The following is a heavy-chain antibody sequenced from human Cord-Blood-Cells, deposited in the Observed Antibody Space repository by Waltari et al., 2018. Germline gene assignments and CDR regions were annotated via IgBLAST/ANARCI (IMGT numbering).Heavy chain of an antibody. CDR3: ARESCSSTSCPYYYYMDV. V-gene: IGHV4-59*01. D-gene: IGHD2-2*01. J-gene: IGHJ6*03. CDR2: IYYSGST. CDR1: GGSLSSSY. Sequence: QVQLQESGPGLVKPSETLSLPCTVSGGSLSSSYWSRIPQPPGKGLEWIGYIYYSGSTNYNPSLKSRVTISVDTSKNQFSLKLSSVTAADTAVYYCARESCSSTSCPYYYYMDVWGKGTTVTVSS.